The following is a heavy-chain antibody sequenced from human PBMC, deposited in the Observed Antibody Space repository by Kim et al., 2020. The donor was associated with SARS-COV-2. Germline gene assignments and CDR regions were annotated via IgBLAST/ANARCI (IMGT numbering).Heavy chain of an antibody. CDR3: ARHVISGGYNFDV. J-gene: IGHJ3*01. D-gene: IGHD1-20*01. CDR2: IAHSGHI. V-gene: IGHV4-38-2*02. CDR1: GSSIGIHYY. Sequence: SETLSLTCTVSGSSIGIHYYWAWIRQPPGRGLEGIGSIAHSGHIYFNPSLQSRVAMSVDASKKEFFVNLTSVTAADTALYFCARHVISGGYNFDVWGRG.